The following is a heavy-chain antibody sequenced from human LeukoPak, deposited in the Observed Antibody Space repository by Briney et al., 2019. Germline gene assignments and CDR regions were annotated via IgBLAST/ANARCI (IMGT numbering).Heavy chain of an antibody. CDR1: GGSFSGYY. J-gene: IGHJ4*02. CDR2: INHSGST. V-gene: IGHV4-34*01. Sequence: SGTLSLTCAVYGGSFSGYYWSWIRQPPGKGLEWIGEINHSGSTNYNPSLKSRVTISVETSKNQFSLKLSSVTAADTAVYYCARATTYYYDSSGYYSGYALSYWGQGTLVTVSS. D-gene: IGHD3-22*01. CDR3: ARATTYYYDSSGYYSGYALSY.